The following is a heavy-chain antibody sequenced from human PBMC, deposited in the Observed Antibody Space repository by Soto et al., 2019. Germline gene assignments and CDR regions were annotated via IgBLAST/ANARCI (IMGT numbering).Heavy chain of an antibody. D-gene: IGHD1-26*01. CDR2: IIPILGIA. CDR3: ARDAAVGLFDY. CDR1: GGTFSSYT. Sequence: SVKVSCKASGGTFSSYTISWVRQAPGQGLEWMGRIIPILGIANYAQKLQGRVTMTTDTSTSTAYMELRSLRSDDTAVYYCARDAAVGLFDYWGQGTLVTVSS. J-gene: IGHJ4*02. V-gene: IGHV1-69*04.